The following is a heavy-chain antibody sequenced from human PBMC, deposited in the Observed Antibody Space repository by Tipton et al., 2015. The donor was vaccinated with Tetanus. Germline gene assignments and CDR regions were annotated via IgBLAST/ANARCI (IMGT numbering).Heavy chain of an antibody. Sequence: SLRLSCAASGFTFSNYAMAWVRQAPGKGLEWVSGISVRGSHTYYADPVKGRFSISRDNSKNTVYLQLNSLRVEDTAVYYCATARNKVSITRLQYWGPGTLVTVSS. CDR2: ISVRGSHT. J-gene: IGHJ4*02. CDR3: ATARNKVSITRLQY. D-gene: IGHD3-10*01. V-gene: IGHV3-23*01. CDR1: GFTFSNYA.